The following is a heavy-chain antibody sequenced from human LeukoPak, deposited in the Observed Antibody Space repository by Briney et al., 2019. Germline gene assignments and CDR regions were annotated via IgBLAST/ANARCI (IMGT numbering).Heavy chain of an antibody. CDR3: ARSPYYYDSSGYYYYFDY. Sequence: EASVKVSSKASGGTFSSYAISWVRQAPGQGLEWMGGIIPIFGTANYAQKFQGRVTITADESTSTAYMELSSLRSEDTAVYYCARSPYYYDSSGYYYYFDYWGQGTLVTVSS. V-gene: IGHV1-69*13. D-gene: IGHD3-22*01. J-gene: IGHJ4*02. CDR1: GGTFSSYA. CDR2: IIPIFGTA.